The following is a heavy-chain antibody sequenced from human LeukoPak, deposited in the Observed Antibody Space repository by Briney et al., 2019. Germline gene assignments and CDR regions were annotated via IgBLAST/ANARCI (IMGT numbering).Heavy chain of an antibody. V-gene: IGHV1-2*02. Sequence: ASVKVSCEASGYTFTGYYMHWVRRAPGQGLEWMGWINPNSGGTNYAQKFQGRVSMTRDTSISTAYMELSRLSSDDTAVYYCARGHYYYYMDVWGKGTTVTVSS. CDR2: INPNSGGT. CDR1: GYTFTGYY. J-gene: IGHJ6*03. CDR3: ARGHYYYYMDV.